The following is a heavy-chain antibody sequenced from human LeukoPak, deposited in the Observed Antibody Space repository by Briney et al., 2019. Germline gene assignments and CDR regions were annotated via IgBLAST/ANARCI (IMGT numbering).Heavy chain of an antibody. V-gene: IGHV3-23*01. Sequence: GWSLRLSCAASGFIFSNYGMSWVRQAPGKGLEWVSAIGSSGSTTYYADSVKGRFTISRDNSKNTLYLQMNSLRAEDTAVYYCAKVGNDYGDYLDYFDYWGQGTLVTVSS. J-gene: IGHJ4*02. CDR1: GFIFSNYG. CDR3: AKVGNDYGDYLDYFDY. D-gene: IGHD4-17*01. CDR2: IGSSGSTT.